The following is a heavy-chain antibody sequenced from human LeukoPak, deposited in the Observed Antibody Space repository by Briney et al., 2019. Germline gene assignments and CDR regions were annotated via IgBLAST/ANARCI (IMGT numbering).Heavy chain of an antibody. CDR3: ARASGSSSWTPYYYGMDV. CDR1: GGSISSSSYY. J-gene: IGHJ6*02. CDR2: IYYSGST. Sequence: PSETLSLTCTVSGGSISSSSYYWGWIRQPPGKGLEWIGSIYYSGSTYYNPSLKSRVTISVDTSKNQFSLKLSSVTAADTAVYYCARASGSSSWTPYYYGMDVWGQGTTVTVSS. V-gene: IGHV4-39*07. D-gene: IGHD6-13*01.